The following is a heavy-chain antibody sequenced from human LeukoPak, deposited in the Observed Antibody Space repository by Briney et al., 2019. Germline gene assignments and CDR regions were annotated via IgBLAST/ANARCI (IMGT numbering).Heavy chain of an antibody. CDR2: MNPNSGGT. V-gene: IGHV1-8*03. Sequence: ASVKVSCKASGYTFTSYDINWVRQATGQGLEWMGWMNPNSGGTGYAQKFQGRVTISRNTSISTAYMELSGLRSEDTAVYYCARGRSTGYPYYFEYWGQGTLVTVSS. CDR1: GYTFTSYD. J-gene: IGHJ4*02. D-gene: IGHD5-12*01. CDR3: ARGRSTGYPYYFEY.